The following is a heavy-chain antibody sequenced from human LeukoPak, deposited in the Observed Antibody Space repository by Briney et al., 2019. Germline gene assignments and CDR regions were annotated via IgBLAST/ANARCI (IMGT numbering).Heavy chain of an antibody. Sequence: SETLSLTCTVSGYSISSGYYWGWIRQPPGKGLEWIGSIYHSGSTYYNPSLKSRVTISVDTSKNQSSLKLSSVTAADTAVYYCARGNWNDVVGYYFDYWGQGTLVTVSS. D-gene: IGHD1-1*01. CDR3: ARGNWNDVVGYYFDY. CDR1: GYSISSGYY. V-gene: IGHV4-38-2*02. J-gene: IGHJ4*02. CDR2: IYHSGST.